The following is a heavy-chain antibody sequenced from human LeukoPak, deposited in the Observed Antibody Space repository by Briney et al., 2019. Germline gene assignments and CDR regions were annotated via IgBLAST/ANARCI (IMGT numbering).Heavy chain of an antibody. V-gene: IGHV3-64D*06. Sequence: GGSLRLSCSASGFTFSSYAMHWVRQAPGKGLEYVSAISSNGGSTYYADSVKGRFTISRDNSKNTLYLQVSSLRAEDTAVYYCVPQVVPAAIDLYFDYWGQGTLVTVSS. CDR3: VPQVVPAAIDLYFDY. CDR1: GFTFSSYA. J-gene: IGHJ4*02. CDR2: ISSNGGST. D-gene: IGHD2-2*01.